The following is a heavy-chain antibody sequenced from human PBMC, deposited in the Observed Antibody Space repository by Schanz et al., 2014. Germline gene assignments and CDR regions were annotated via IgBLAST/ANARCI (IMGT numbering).Heavy chain of an antibody. CDR2: INSVGCNT. D-gene: IGHD4-17*01. CDR1: VFTFSSHW. CDR3: TLKPKLCLYGALLQDYHGLGRRGPIIDV. V-gene: IGHV3-74*01. J-gene: IGHJ6*03. Sequence: LKKTNAASVFTFSSHWMHCVLQDPGKDLVCVARINSVGCNTDYEDSVTGRFTISRDTATNTIYMQMYSLREKDTAVYYCTLKPKLCLYGALLQDYHGLGRRGPIIDV.